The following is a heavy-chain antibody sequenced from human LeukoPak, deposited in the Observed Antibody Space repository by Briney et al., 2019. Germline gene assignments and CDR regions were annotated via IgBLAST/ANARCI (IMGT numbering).Heavy chain of an antibody. CDR3: ARDLAFDI. J-gene: IGHJ3*02. CDR1: GFTFSSYS. Sequence: GGSLRLSCPASGFTFSSYSRNWVGQAQGKGLEWVSSISSSSSYIYYADSVKGRFTISRDNAKNSLYLQMNSLRAEDTAVYYCARDLAFDIWGQGTMVTVSS. CDR2: ISSSSSYI. V-gene: IGHV3-21*01.